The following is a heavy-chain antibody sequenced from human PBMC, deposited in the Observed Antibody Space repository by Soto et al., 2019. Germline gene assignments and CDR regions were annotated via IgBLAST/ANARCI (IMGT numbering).Heavy chain of an antibody. CDR3: AKRTCGTAIGLDD. V-gene: IGHV3-9*01. J-gene: IGHJ6*02. CDR2: ISWKSASI. CDR1: GFSFGDYA. D-gene: IGHD2-21*01. Sequence: EVQLVESGGDLVQPGRSLRLSCAASGFSFGDYAMHWVRQAPGKGLEWVSGISWKSASIGYADSVKGRFTISRDNAKKGQYPQMNNLRAEDTALDYCAKRTCGTAIGLDDWGQGTAVTVSS.